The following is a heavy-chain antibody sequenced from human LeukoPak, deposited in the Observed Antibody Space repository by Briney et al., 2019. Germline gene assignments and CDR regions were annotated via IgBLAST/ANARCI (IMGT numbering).Heavy chain of an antibody. CDR3: AKDLHSSGYYPNPFYFDY. V-gene: IGHV3-30*18. D-gene: IGHD3-22*01. CDR1: GVTFSSYG. Sequence: GGSLRLSCVASGVTFSSYGMHWVRKAPGKGLEWVAVISYDGSNKYYADSVKGRFTISRDNSKNTLYLQMNSLRAEDTAVYYCAKDLHSSGYYPNPFYFDYWGQGTLVTVSS. J-gene: IGHJ4*02. CDR2: ISYDGSNK.